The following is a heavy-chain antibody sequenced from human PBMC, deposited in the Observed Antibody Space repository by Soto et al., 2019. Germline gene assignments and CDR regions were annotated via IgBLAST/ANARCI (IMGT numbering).Heavy chain of an antibody. D-gene: IGHD2-8*01. CDR2: IYSGGST. CDR1: GFTVSSNY. V-gene: IGHV3-66*01. Sequence: GGSLRLSCAASGFTVSSNYMSWVRQAPGKGLEWVSVIYSGGSTYYADSVKGRFTISRDNSKNTLYLQMNSLRAEDTAVYYCAKDLIANNGIWEPFDMWGQGTEVTVSS. CDR3: AKDLIANNGIWEPFDM. J-gene: IGHJ3*02.